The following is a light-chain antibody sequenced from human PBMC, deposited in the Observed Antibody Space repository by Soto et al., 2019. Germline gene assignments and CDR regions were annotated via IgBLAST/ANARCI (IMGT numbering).Light chain of an antibody. V-gene: IGLV2-8*01. CDR2: EVS. J-gene: IGLJ2*01. Sequence: QSALTQPPSASGSPGQSVTISCTGTSSDVGAYNYVSWYQQHPGKAPKLMIYEVSKRPSGVPDRFSGSKSGNTASLTVSGLQAVDEADYYCQSYDSILSGVIFGGGTKLTVL. CDR3: QSYDSILSGVI. CDR1: SSDVGAYNY.